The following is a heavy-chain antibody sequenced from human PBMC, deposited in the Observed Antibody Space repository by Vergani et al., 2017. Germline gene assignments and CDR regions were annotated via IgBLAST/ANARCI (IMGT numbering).Heavy chain of an antibody. CDR2: INHSGST. V-gene: IGHV4-34*01. CDR1: GGSFSGYY. J-gene: IGHJ6*03. CDR3: ARCGSSSFVGIKNYYYYYMDV. D-gene: IGHD6-6*01. Sequence: QVQLQQRGAGLLKPSETLSLTCAVYGGSFSGYYWSWIRQPPGKGLEWIGEINHSGSTNYNPSLKSRVTISVDTSKNQFSLKLSSVTAADTAVYYCARCGSSSFVGIKNYYYYYMDVWGKGP.